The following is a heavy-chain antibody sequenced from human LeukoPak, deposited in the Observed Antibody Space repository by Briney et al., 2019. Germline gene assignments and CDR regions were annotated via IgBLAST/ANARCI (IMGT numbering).Heavy chain of an antibody. Sequence: ASVKVSCTASGYTFTGYYMHWVRQAPGQGLEWMGWINPNSGGTNYAHKFQGRVTMTRDTSISTAYMELSRLRSDDTAVYYCASQPLYCSSTSCYFDYWGQGTLVTVSS. CDR3: ASQPLYCSSTSCYFDY. CDR1: GYTFTGYY. J-gene: IGHJ4*02. CDR2: INPNSGGT. D-gene: IGHD2-2*01. V-gene: IGHV1-2*07.